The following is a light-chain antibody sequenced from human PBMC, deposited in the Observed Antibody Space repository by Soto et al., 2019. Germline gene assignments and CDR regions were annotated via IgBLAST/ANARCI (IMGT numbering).Light chain of an antibody. Sequence: EIVMTQSPATLSVSPGETATLSCRASQSVNLNLAWYQQKPGQAPRLLIYGASIRATGIPARFSGSGAGTAFTLTINSLQSEDSAVYFCHQCVSWPPLTFGGGTTVEIK. V-gene: IGKV3-15*01. CDR3: HQCVSWPPLT. CDR1: QSVNLN. J-gene: IGKJ4*01. CDR2: GAS.